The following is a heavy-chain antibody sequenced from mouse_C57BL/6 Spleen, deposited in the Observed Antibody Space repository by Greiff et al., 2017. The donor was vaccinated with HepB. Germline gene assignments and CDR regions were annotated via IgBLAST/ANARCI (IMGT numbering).Heavy chain of an antibody. V-gene: IGHV1-55*01. CDR2: IYPGSGST. CDR1: GYTFTSYW. D-gene: IGHD1-1*01. Sequence: QVQLQQPGAELVKPGASVKMSCKASGYTFTSYWITWVKQRPGQGLEWIGDIYPGSGSTNYNEKFKSKATLTVDTSSSTAYMQLSSLTSEDSAVYYCARGPYYYGSSLYFDVWGTGTTVTVSS. CDR3: ARGPYYYGSSLYFDV. J-gene: IGHJ1*03.